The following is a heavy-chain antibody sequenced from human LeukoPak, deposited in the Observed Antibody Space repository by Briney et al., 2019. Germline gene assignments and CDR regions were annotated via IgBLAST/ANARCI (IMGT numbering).Heavy chain of an antibody. J-gene: IGHJ4*02. CDR1: GGSISSSSYY. CDR2: IYYSGST. V-gene: IGHV4-39*01. D-gene: IGHD3-22*01. Sequence: SETLSLTCTVSGGSISSSSYYWGWIRQPPGKGLEWIGSIYYSGSTYYNPSLKSRVTISVDTSKNQFSLKLSSVTAADTAVYYCARHLRDSSGYRPYYFDYWGQGTRVTVSS. CDR3: ARHLRDSSGYRPYYFDY.